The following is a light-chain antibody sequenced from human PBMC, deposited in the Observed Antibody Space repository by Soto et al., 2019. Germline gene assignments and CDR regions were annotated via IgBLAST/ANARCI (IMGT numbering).Light chain of an antibody. CDR1: QTISNW. Sequence: DIQMTQSPSILSASVGDRVTIXXRASQTISNWLAWFQQKPGKAPNXVIYKASNLQSGVPSRFSGSGSGTEFTLTISSLQPDDFATYYCQQYDASSWTFGQGTKVDIK. CDR3: QQYDASSWT. CDR2: KAS. J-gene: IGKJ1*01. V-gene: IGKV1-5*03.